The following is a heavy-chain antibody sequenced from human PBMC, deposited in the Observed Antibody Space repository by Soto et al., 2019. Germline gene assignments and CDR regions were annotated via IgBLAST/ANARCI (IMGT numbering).Heavy chain of an antibody. CDR1: GFSFSSYE. J-gene: IGHJ6*04. CDR2: ISTSVATM. D-gene: IGHD3-3*01. V-gene: IGHV3-48*03. Sequence: EVQVVESGGGFVQPGGSLRLSCAASGFSFSSYEMNWVRQAPGKGLEWVSYISTSVATMSYADSVKGRFTISRDNAKKSCYLNRNGLRVEETGVYYWARAGRNFVFWSEPHLGDGMDVWGKGTAVTVSS. CDR3: ARAGRNFVFWSEPHLGDGMDV.